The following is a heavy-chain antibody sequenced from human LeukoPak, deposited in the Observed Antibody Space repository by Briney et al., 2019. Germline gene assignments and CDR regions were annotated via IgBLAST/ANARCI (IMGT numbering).Heavy chain of an antibody. Sequence: SETLSLTYGVCGGSFSGYYWSWIRQPPGKGLEWIGEINHSGSTNYNPSLKSRVTISVDTSKNQFSLKLSSVTAADTAVYYCARHYYGSGSYPPSYYYYMGVWGKGTTVTVSS. D-gene: IGHD3-10*01. V-gene: IGHV4-34*01. CDR1: GGSFSGYY. J-gene: IGHJ6*03. CDR3: ARHYYGSGSYPPSYYYYMGV. CDR2: INHSGST.